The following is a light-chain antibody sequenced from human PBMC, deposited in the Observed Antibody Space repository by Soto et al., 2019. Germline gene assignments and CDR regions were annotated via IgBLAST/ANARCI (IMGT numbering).Light chain of an antibody. Sequence: QSVLTQPPSASGSPGQSVTISCTGTKNDVGVYDFVSWYQHHPGKAPRLIIYEVDQRPSGVADRFSGSKSRNTASLTVSGLQAADEGDYFCKSYAGSNTYVFGSGTKVTVL. J-gene: IGLJ1*01. CDR1: KNDVGVYDF. CDR2: EVD. V-gene: IGLV2-8*01. CDR3: KSYAGSNTYV.